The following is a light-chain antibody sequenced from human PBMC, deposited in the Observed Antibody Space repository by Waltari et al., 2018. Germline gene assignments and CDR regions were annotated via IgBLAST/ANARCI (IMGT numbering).Light chain of an antibody. CDR3: SSFTKNSLYV. J-gene: IGLJ1*01. V-gene: IGLV2-14*03. Sequence: QSALTQPASGSGSPGQSIPIPCTGTSHDDGGSNFVSWYQQHPGKAPQLIIYYVSDRPSGVSNRFSGSKSDNTASLTISGLQAEDEADYYCSSFTKNSLYVFGTGTKVTVL. CDR2: YVS. CDR1: SHDDGGSNF.